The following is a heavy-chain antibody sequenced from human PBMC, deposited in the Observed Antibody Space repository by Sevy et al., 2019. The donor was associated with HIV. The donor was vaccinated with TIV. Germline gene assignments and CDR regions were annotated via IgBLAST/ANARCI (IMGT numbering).Heavy chain of an antibody. CDR3: AGNPDYDFWSGYYLRINPFDY. V-gene: IGHV3-30*02. CDR1: GFTFSSYG. CDR2: IRYDGSNK. Sequence: GGSLRLSCAASGFTFSSYGMHWVRQAPGKGLEWVAFIRYDGSNKYYADSVKGRFTISRDNSKNTLYLQMNSLRAEDTAVYYCAGNPDYDFWSGYYLRINPFDYWGQGTLVTVSS. D-gene: IGHD3-3*01. J-gene: IGHJ4*02.